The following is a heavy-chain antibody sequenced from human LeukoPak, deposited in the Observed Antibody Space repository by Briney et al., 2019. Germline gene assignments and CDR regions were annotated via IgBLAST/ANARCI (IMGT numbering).Heavy chain of an antibody. V-gene: IGHV4-61*02. CDR2: IYTSGST. CDR1: GGSISSGTYY. Sequence: ASETLSLTCTVSGGSISSGTYYWSWIRQPAGKGLEWIGRIYTSGSTNYNPSLKSRVTMSVDTSKNQFSLKLSSVTAADTAVYYCAISSGWYYFDYWGQGTLVTVSS. J-gene: IGHJ4*02. CDR3: AISSGWYYFDY. D-gene: IGHD6-19*01.